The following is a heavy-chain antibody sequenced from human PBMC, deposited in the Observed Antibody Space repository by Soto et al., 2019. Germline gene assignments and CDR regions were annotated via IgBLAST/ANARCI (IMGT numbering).Heavy chain of an antibody. CDR1: GFSLSTSGVG. D-gene: IGHD2-15*01. CDR3: AHAYCSGGSCYLHYSDWFDP. CDR2: IYWDDDK. J-gene: IGHJ5*02. Sequence: QITLKESGPTLVKPTQTLTLTCTFSGFSLSTSGVGVGWIRQPPGKALEWLALIYWDDDKRYSPSLKSRLTITKDTSXXQXVXIMTHMDPVDTATYYCAHAYCSGGSCYLHYSDWFDPWGQGTLVTVSS. V-gene: IGHV2-5*02.